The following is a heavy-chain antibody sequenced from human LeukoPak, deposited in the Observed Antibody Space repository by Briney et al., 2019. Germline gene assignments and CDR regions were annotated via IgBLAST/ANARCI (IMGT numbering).Heavy chain of an antibody. Sequence: GGSLRLSCAASGFSFSSYSMSWVRQAPGKGLECVSYISSSSTTIYYADSVKGLFTISRDNAKNSLYLQMNSLRDEDTAVYYCARLVTVNNWFDPLGPGNPGHRLL. CDR2: ISSSSTTI. D-gene: IGHD3-9*01. V-gene: IGHV3-48*02. CDR1: GFSFSSYS. CDR3: ARLVTVNNWFDP. J-gene: IGHJ5*02.